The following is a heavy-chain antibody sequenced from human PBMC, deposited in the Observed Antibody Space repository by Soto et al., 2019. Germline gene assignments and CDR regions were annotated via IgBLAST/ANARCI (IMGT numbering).Heavy chain of an antibody. V-gene: IGHV3-33*05. CDR3: ARWGTTGGLDV. Sequence: QVQLVESGGGVVQPGTSLRLSCVGSGFTFRSYVIHWVRQAPGKGLEWVALTSYDGSNNFYGDSVKGRFTISRHNSRNTVELQMDSLRFEETALYDCARWGTTGGLDVWGQGTLVSVSS. D-gene: IGHD3-16*01. CDR1: GFTFRSYV. J-gene: IGHJ4*02. CDR2: TSYDGSNN.